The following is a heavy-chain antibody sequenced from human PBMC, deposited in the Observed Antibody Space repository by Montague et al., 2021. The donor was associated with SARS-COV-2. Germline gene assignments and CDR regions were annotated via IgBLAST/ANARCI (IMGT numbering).Heavy chain of an antibody. CDR1: GTSFSGYY. J-gene: IGHJ6*03. CDR3: ARLRDGVVPSPILGVGPYYSYYYIDV. V-gene: IGHV4-34*01. CDR2: TNNGGST. Sequence: SETLSLTCAVHGTSFSGYYWNWIRQPPGKGLEWIGETNNGGSTKYSPSLKSRLTISADTSKNQFSLKLTSVADADTAVYYCARLRDGVVPSPILGVGPYYSYYYIDVWGRGTTVTVSS. D-gene: IGHD3-10*01.